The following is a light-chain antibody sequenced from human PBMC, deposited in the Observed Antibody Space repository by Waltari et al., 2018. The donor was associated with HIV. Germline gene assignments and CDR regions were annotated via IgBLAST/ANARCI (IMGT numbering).Light chain of an antibody. V-gene: IGLV2-14*01. CDR1: NSDIGGYTY. CDR2: EVT. CDR3: SSYTTTTTIL. Sequence: QSALTQPASVSGSPGQSITISCPGTNSDIGGYTYFSWYQQPPGKAPKLLIYEVTHRPSGISYRFSGSKSGNTASMTISGLQAEDEADYYCSSYTTTTTILFGGGTKVTVL. J-gene: IGLJ3*02.